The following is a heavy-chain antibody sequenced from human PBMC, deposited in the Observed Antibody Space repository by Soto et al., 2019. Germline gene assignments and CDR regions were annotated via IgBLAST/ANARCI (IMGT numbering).Heavy chain of an antibody. CDR2: ISATGTYT. D-gene: IGHD6-6*01. J-gene: IGHJ5*02. CDR3: TTEYNSRQDLNH. Sequence: EVQLVESGGGLVEPGGSLRLSCATSGFTFSTCSMNWVRQAPGKGLEWVSSISATGTYTFYADSLKGRFTISRDNARNSLFLPMNSQRVEDTALYYCTTEYNSRQDLNHWGQGALVTVSS. CDR1: GFTFSTCS. V-gene: IGHV3-21*01.